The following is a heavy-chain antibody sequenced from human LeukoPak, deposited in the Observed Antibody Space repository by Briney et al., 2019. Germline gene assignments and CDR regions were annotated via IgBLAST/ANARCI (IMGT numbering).Heavy chain of an antibody. CDR1: GDSISGYY. D-gene: IGHD4-17*01. J-gene: IGHJ4*02. CDR3: ARVYGDQYYFDY. V-gene: IGHV4-59*08. CDR2: IYYSGST. Sequence: KPSETLSLTCTVSGDSISGYYWSWIRQPPGKGLEWIGYIYYSGSTHYNPSLKSRVTISIDTSKTQFSLKLSSVTAADTAMYYCARVYGDQYYFDYWGQGTLVTVSS.